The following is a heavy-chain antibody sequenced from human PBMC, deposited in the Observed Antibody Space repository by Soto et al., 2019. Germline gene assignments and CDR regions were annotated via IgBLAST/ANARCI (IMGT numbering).Heavy chain of an antibody. J-gene: IGHJ4*02. V-gene: IGHV4-39*01. D-gene: IGHD3-22*01. CDR2: IYYSGST. Sequence: SEPMSHTNTVSGGSIRSSIGYCGRIRQQTGKGLEWIGSIYYSGSTYYNPSLKSRVTISVDTSKNQFSLKLSSVTAADTAVYYCARHKSHRSYYYSSGPAGWGQGTLLTVSS. CDR3: ARHKSHRSYYYSSGPAG. CDR1: GGSIRSSIGY.